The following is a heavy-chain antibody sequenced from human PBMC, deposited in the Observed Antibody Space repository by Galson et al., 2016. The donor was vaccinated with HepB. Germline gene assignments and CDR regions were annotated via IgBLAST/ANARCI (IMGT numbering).Heavy chain of an antibody. D-gene: IGHD5-18*01. CDR1: GFSFSTYG. CDR3: AKVFRQYSYGYSGWYFDL. J-gene: IGHJ2*01. Sequence: SLRLSCAASGFSFSTYGMHWVRQAPGKGLEWVAVISPDGSIIHPADSVKGRFTISRDNSKTTLFLQMNSLGIDDTAVYYCAKVFRQYSYGYSGWYFDLWGRGTLVTVSS. V-gene: IGHV3-30*18. CDR2: ISPDGSII.